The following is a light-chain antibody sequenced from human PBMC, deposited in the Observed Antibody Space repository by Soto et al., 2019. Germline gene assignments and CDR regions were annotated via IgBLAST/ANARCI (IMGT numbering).Light chain of an antibody. V-gene: IGKV1-9*01. CDR2: AAS. Sequence: GESVTITWQTSLVISTSLAWYQVKPGKAPKLLIYAASTLESGVPSRFSATVSGTEFSLTITSLQPEDFATYYCQQYNSYALTFGGGTKVDIK. J-gene: IGKJ4*01. CDR3: QQYNSYALT. CDR1: LVISTS.